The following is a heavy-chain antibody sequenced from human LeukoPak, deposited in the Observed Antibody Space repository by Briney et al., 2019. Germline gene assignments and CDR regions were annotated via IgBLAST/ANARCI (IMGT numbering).Heavy chain of an antibody. J-gene: IGHJ5*02. CDR3: AKDYVKKTYYSSTSCQPNWFDP. D-gene: IGHD2-2*01. Sequence: PGGSLRLSCAASGFTFSSYGMHWVRQAPGKGLEWVAFIRYDGSNKYYADSVKGRFTISRDNSKNTLYLQMNSLRAEDTAVYYCAKDYVKKTYYSSTSCQPNWFDPWGQGTLVTVSS. CDR2: IRYDGSNK. V-gene: IGHV3-30*02. CDR1: GFTFSSYG.